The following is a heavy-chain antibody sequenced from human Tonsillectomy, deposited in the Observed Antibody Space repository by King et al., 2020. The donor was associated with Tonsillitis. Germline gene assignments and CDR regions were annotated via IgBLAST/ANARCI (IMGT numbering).Heavy chain of an antibody. D-gene: IGHD6-13*01. CDR2: IIPIFGTA. V-gene: IGHV1-69*01. J-gene: IGHJ4*02. CDR3: ARESLDAGTASKFTFDY. Sequence: VQLVQSGAEVKKPGSSVKVSCKASGGTFSSYAISWVRQAPGQGLEWMGGIIPIFGTANYAQKFQGRVTITADESTSTAYMELSSLRSEDTAVYYWARESLDAGTASKFTFDYWGQGTLVTVSS. CDR1: GGTFSSYA.